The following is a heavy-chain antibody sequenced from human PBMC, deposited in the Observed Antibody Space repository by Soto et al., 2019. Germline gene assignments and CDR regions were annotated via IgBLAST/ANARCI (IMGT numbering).Heavy chain of an antibody. CDR1: GYTFTGYY. Sequence: ASVKVSCKTSGYTFTGYYTHWVRQTPGQGLEWMGWINPNSGDTHYAQKFQGRVTMTRDMSISTAYLELSRLRSDDTAMYYCTREENYCSSTNRHIDYWGEGTLVTVSS. D-gene: IGHD2-2*01. J-gene: IGHJ4*02. CDR2: INPNSGDT. V-gene: IGHV1-2*02. CDR3: TREENYCSSTNRHIDY.